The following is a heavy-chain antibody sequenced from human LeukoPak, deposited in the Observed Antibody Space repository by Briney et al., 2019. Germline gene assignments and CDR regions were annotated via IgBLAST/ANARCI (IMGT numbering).Heavy chain of an antibody. CDR1: GGSISSGSYY. CDR3: ARDPRLCSGGSCYSGWFDP. CDR2: IYTSGST. Sequence: PSQTLSLTCTVSGGSISSGSYYWSWIRQPAGKRLEWIGRIYTSGSTNYNPSLKSRVTISVDTSKNQFSLKLSSVTAADTAVYYCARDPRLCSGGSCYSGWFDPWGQGTLVTVSS. D-gene: IGHD2-15*01. J-gene: IGHJ5*02. V-gene: IGHV4-61*02.